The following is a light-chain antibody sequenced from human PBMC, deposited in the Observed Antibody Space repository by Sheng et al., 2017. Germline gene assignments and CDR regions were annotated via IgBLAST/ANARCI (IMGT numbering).Light chain of an antibody. CDR2: GAS. J-gene: IGKJ2*01. CDR3: QQYNDWPMYT. Sequence: EIVMTQSPATLSVSPGERATLSCRASQSVGSKLAWYQRKPGQSPRLLIYGASTRATGIPARFSGSGSGTDFTLTISSLQSEDFAVYYCQQYNDWPMYTFGQGTKLETK. V-gene: IGKV3-15*01. CDR1: QSVGSK.